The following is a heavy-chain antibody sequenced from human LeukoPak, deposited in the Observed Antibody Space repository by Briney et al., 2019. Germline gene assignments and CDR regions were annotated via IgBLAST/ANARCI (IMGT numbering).Heavy chain of an antibody. CDR2: IWYDGSNK. J-gene: IGHJ3*02. V-gene: IGHV3-33*01. CDR3: ARKRRITTFGVVIDAFDI. Sequence: GGSLRLSCAASGFTFSSYGMHWVRQAPGKGLEWVAVIWYDGSNKYYADSVKGRFTISRDNSKNTLYLQMNSLRAEDTAVYYCARKRRITTFGVVIDAFDIWGQGTMVTVSS. D-gene: IGHD3-3*01. CDR1: GFTFSSYG.